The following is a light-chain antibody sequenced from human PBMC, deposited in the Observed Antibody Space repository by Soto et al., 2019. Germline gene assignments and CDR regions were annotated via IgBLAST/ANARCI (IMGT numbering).Light chain of an antibody. CDR1: SSDVGD. Sequence: QSALTQPRSVSGSPGQSVTISCTGTSSDVGDVSWYEQHPGKAPKVMIYDVSKRPSGVPDRFSGSKSGNTASLTVSGLQAEDEADYYCFSNAGNSWVFGGGTKVTVL. CDR2: DVS. V-gene: IGLV2-11*01. J-gene: IGLJ3*02. CDR3: FSNAGNSWV.